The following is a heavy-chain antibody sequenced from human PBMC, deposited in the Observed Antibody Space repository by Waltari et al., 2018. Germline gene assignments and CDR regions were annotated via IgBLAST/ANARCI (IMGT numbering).Heavy chain of an antibody. D-gene: IGHD6-13*01. CDR1: GGSISSSSYY. CDR3: ARDMRDSSSWPSYDY. J-gene: IGHJ4*02. CDR2: IYYSGRT. V-gene: IGHV4-39*02. Sequence: QLQLQESGPGLVKPSETLSLTCTVSGGSISSSSYYWGWIRQPPGKGLEWIGSIYYSGRTYYNTSIKSRGTISRDNAKKTLYLQMNSLRAEDTAVYYCARDMRDSSSWPSYDYWGQGTLVTVSS.